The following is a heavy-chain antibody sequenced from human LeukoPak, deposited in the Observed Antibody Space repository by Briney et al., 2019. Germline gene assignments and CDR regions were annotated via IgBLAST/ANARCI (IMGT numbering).Heavy chain of an antibody. V-gene: IGHV4-39*01. CDR1: GGSISSSSYY. Sequence: SETLSLTCTVPGGSISSSSYYWGWIRQPPGKGLEWIGSIYYSGNTYYNPSLKSRLTISVGTSKNQFSLNLSSVTAADTAVFYCARHRGVADYDFWSGYSYWYFDLWGRGTLVTVSS. CDR3: ARHRGVADYDFWSGYSYWYFDL. J-gene: IGHJ2*01. CDR2: IYYSGNT. D-gene: IGHD3-3*01.